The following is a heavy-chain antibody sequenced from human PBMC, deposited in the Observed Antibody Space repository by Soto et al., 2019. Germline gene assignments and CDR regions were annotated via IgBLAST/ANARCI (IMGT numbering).Heavy chain of an antibody. V-gene: IGHV4-39*01. Sequence: SETLSLTCTVSGGSISSSSYYWGWLRQPPGKGLEWIGSLYYSGSTYYNPSLKSRVTISVDTSKNQFSVKRSSVTAADAAVYYCARYLPHGSRYSSGWSQGMWGNYVFDYWGQGTLVTVSS. CDR3: ARYLPHGSRYSSGWSQGMWGNYVFDY. CDR1: GGSISSSSYY. D-gene: IGHD6-19*01. J-gene: IGHJ4*02. CDR2: LYYSGST.